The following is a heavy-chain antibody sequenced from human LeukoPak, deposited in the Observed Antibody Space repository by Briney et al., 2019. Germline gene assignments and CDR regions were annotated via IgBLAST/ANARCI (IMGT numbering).Heavy chain of an antibody. CDR3: ARLARYSSSCDWCYYYYYMDV. D-gene: IGHD6-13*01. J-gene: IGHJ6*03. Sequence: PSETLSLTCAVYGGSFSGYYWSWIRQPPGKGLEWIGEINHSGSTNYNPSLKSRVTISVDTSKNQFSLKLSSVTAADTAVYYCARLARYSSSCDWCYYYYYMDVWGKGTTVTVSS. CDR2: INHSGST. V-gene: IGHV4-34*01. CDR1: GGSFSGYY.